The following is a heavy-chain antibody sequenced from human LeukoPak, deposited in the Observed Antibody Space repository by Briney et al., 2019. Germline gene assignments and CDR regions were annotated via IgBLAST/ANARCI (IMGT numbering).Heavy chain of an antibody. CDR3: ARLDSSGYYGWYFDL. CDR2: ISWDGGST. J-gene: IGHJ2*01. D-gene: IGHD3-22*01. CDR1: GFTFDDYA. V-gene: IGHV3-43D*03. Sequence: GGSLRLSCAASGFTFDDYAMHWVRQAPGKGLEWVSLISWDGGSTYYADSVKGRFTISRDNSKNSLYLQMNSLRAEDTALYYCARLDSSGYYGWYFDLWGRGTLVTVSS.